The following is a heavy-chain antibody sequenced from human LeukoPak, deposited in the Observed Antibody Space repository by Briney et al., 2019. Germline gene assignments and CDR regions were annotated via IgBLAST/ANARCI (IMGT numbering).Heavy chain of an antibody. CDR3: ARLRPMGGSFPDSFDI. CDR1: GGSISNYY. J-gene: IGHJ3*02. Sequence: SETLSLTCTVSGGSISNYYWSWIRQPAGKGLEWIGRIYTSGSTDYNSSLKSRLTMSVDTSKNQFSLKLSSVTAADTAVYYCARLRPMGGSFPDSFDIWGQGTMVTVSS. D-gene: IGHD1-26*01. CDR2: IYTSGST. V-gene: IGHV4-4*07.